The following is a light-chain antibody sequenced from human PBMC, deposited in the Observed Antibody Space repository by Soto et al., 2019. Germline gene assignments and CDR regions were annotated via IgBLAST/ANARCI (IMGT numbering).Light chain of an antibody. CDR1: QSISSW. CDR3: QQYNSYSPT. Sequence: DIQMTQSPSTLSASVGDRVTITCRASQSISSWLAWYQQKPGKAPKLLIYDASSLESGVPSRFSGSGSETEITLTISGLQPGDSATYYCQQYNSYSPTFGQGTKVDIK. CDR2: DAS. J-gene: IGKJ1*01. V-gene: IGKV1-5*01.